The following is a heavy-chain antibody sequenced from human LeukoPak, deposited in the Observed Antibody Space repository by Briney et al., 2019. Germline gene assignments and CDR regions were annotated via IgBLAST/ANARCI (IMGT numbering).Heavy chain of an antibody. Sequence: SETLSLTCTVSGGSISSYYWSWIRQPPGKGLEWIGYIYYSGSTNYNPSLKSRVTISVDTSKNQFSLTLSSVTAADTAVYYCARTSGYSSSWYLYYWGQGTLVTVSS. J-gene: IGHJ4*02. CDR3: ARTSGYSSSWYLYY. CDR2: IYYSGST. CDR1: GGSISSYY. V-gene: IGHV4-59*01. D-gene: IGHD6-13*01.